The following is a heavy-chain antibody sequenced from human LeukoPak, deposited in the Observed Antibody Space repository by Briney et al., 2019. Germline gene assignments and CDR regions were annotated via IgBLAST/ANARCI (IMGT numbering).Heavy chain of an antibody. CDR1: GGSISSSNW. CDR3: AWISSSWYGGAFDI. V-gene: IGHV4-4*02. D-gene: IGHD6-13*01. CDR2: IYHSGST. J-gene: IGHJ3*02. Sequence: PSETLSLTCAVSGGSISSSNWWGWVRQPPGKGLEWIGEIYHSGSTNYNPSLKSRVTISVDKSKNQFSLKLSSVTAADTAVYYCAWISSSWYGGAFDIWGQGTMVTVSS.